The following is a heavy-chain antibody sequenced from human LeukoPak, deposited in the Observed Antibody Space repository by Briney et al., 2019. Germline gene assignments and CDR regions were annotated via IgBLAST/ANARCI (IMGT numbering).Heavy chain of an antibody. CDR2: ISAYNGNT. CDR3: AGDPRYSGSYLPFDY. J-gene: IGHJ4*02. V-gene: IGHV1-18*01. CDR1: GYTFTSHD. D-gene: IGHD1-26*01. Sequence: GASVKVSCKASGYTFTSHDINWVRQATGQGLEWMGWISAYNGNTNYAQKLQGRVTMTTDTSTSTAYMELRSLRSDDTAVYYCAGDPRYSGSYLPFDYWGQGTLVTVSS.